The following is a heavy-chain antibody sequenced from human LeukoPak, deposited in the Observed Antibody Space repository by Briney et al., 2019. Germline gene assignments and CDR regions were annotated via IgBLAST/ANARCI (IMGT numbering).Heavy chain of an antibody. J-gene: IGHJ5*02. D-gene: IGHD3-10*01. Sequence: TSETLSLTCAVYGGSFSGYYWSWIRQPPGKGLEWIGEINHSGSTNYNPSLKSRVTISVDTSKNQFSLKLSSVTAADTAVYYCARRSVTMVRGVIRRPGWFDPWGQGTLVTVSS. CDR1: GGSFSGYY. CDR3: ARRSVTMVRGVIRRPGWFDP. CDR2: INHSGST. V-gene: IGHV4-34*01.